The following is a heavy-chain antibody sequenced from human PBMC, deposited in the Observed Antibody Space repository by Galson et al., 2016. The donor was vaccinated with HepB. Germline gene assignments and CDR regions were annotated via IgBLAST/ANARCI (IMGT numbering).Heavy chain of an antibody. D-gene: IGHD5-18*01. V-gene: IGHV4-61*02. CDR3: PRGEYTYGYFDS. Sequence: TLSLTCTVSGGSIESDDYHWSWIRQPAGKGLEWLGRVFTSGSTNYSPSLKSRATISADTSKNQFSLKLRSVTAADTAVYFCPRGEYTYGYFDSWGQGTLVTVSS. J-gene: IGHJ4*02. CDR1: GGSIESDDYH. CDR2: VFTSGST.